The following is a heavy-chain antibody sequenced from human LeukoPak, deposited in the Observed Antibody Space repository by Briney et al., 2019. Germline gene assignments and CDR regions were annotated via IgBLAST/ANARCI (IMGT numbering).Heavy chain of an antibody. D-gene: IGHD6-19*01. CDR3: ARDVGGWYDY. V-gene: IGHV4-59*01. CDR1: GGSISSYY. J-gene: IGHJ4*02. CDR2: IYYSGST. Sequence: SETLSLTCTVSGGSISSYYWSWIRQPPGKGLEWIGYIYYSGSTNYNPSLKSRVTISVDTSKNQFSLKLSAVTSADTAVYYCARDVGGWYDYWGQGTLVTVSS.